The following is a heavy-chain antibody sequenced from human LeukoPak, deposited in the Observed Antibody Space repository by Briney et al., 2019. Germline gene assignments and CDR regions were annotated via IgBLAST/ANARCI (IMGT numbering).Heavy chain of an antibody. CDR3: ARDRAGRRSSWVEFDL. CDR1: GFTVTSTH. Sequence: GGSLRLSCTVSGFTVTSTHMDWVRQAPGKGPEWVALIYDDGGTVYADSVKGRFTISRDNSKDMVCLQMNSLRPEDSAVYYCARDRAGRRSSWVEFDLWGQGTLVTVSS. D-gene: IGHD3-10*01. J-gene: IGHJ5*02. V-gene: IGHV3-53*05. CDR2: IYDDGGT.